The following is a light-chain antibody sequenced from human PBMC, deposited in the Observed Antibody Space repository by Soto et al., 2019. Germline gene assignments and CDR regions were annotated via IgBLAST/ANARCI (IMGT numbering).Light chain of an antibody. CDR3: SPYTSSSTYV. CDR1: GSDVGGYDY. V-gene: IGLV2-14*01. Sequence: ALTQPASVSGSPGQSITISCTGTGSDVGGYDYVSWYQHHPGKAPKVMIYEVTNRPSGVSNRFSGSKSGNTASLTISGLLAEDEADYYCSPYTSSSTYVFGTGTKVTVL. CDR2: EVT. J-gene: IGLJ1*01.